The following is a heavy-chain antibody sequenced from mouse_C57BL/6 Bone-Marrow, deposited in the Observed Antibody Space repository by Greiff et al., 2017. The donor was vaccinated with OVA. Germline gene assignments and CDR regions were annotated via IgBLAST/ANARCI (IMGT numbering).Heavy chain of an antibody. V-gene: IGHV14-2*01. J-gene: IGHJ2*01. CDR1: GFNIKDYY. D-gene: IGHD1-1*01. CDR2: IDPEDGET. CDR3: ARSRDYGSSDYFDY. Sequence: EVQLQQSGAELVKPGASVKLSCTASGFNIKDYYMHWVKQRTEQGLEWIGRIDPEDGETKYAPKFQGKATLTADTSSNTAYLQLISLTSEDSSVYYCARSRDYGSSDYFDYWGQGTTLTVSS.